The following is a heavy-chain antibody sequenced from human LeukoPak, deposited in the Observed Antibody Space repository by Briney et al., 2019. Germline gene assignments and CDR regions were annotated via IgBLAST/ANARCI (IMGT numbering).Heavy chain of an antibody. CDR3: ARGRQRYTLYSSSFTIYFDY. D-gene: IGHD6-13*01. Sequence: PSETLSLTCAVYGGSFSDYYWSWIRQPPGKGLEWIGEINHSGSTNYNPSLKSRVTISVDTSKNQFSLKLSSVTAADTAVYYCARGRQRYTLYSSSFTIYFDYWGQGTLVTVSS. V-gene: IGHV4-34*01. CDR1: GGSFSDYY. CDR2: INHSGST. J-gene: IGHJ4*02.